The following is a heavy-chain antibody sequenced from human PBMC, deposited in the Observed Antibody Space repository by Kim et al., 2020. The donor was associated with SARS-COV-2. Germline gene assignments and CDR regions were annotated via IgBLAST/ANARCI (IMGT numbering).Heavy chain of an antibody. V-gene: IGHV1-8*01. D-gene: IGHD6-13*01. J-gene: IGHJ4*02. CDR3: AKGFSRSWHFDY. Sequence: GNAQKFQGRVTMTMKTSVSTIYMDLSSLKSEDTAVYYCAKGFSRSWHFDYWGQGALVTVSS.